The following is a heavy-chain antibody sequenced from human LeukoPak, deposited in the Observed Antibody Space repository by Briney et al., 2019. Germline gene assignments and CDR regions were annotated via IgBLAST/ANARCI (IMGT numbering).Heavy chain of an antibody. CDR1: GFTFSSYA. CDR3: ANVRAGHYFDY. Sequence: GGSLRLSCAASGFTFSSYAMHWVRQAPGKGLEWVASISPSGGAYYADSVKGRFTISRDNSKNTLYLQMNSLRAEDTAVYYCANVRAGHYFDYWGQGTLVTVSS. J-gene: IGHJ4*02. V-gene: IGHV3-23*01. CDR2: ISPSGGA. D-gene: IGHD6-19*01.